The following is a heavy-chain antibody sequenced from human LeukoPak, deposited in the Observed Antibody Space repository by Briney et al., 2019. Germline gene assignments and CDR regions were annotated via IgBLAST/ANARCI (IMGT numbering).Heavy chain of an antibody. CDR3: ARGRRIAARLSWFDP. CDR1: GYTFTSYG. V-gene: IGHV1-18*01. D-gene: IGHD6-6*01. J-gene: IGHJ5*02. Sequence: ASVKVSCKASGYTFTSYGISWVRQAPGQGLEWMGWISGYNGNTNYAQQKLQGRVTMTTDTSTSTAYMELRSLRSDDTAVYYCARGRRIAARLSWFDPRGQGTLVTVSS. CDR2: ISGYNGNT.